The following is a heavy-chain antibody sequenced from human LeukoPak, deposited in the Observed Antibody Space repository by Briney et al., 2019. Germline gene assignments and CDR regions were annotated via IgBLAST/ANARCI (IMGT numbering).Heavy chain of an antibody. CDR1: GGSISSYY. J-gene: IGHJ4*02. CDR3: AARYYYDSSGAVPYSFDY. CDR2: INHSGST. D-gene: IGHD3-22*01. V-gene: IGHV4-34*01. Sequence: SETLSLTCTVSGGSISSYYWSWIRQPPGKGLEWIGEINHSGSTNYNPSLKSRVTISVDTSKNQFSLKLSSVTAADTAVYYCAARYYYDSSGAVPYSFDYWGQGTLVTVSS.